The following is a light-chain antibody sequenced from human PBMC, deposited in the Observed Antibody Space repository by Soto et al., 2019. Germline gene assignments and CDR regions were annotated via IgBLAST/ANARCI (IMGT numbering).Light chain of an antibody. CDR1: QSVSNN. J-gene: IGKJ1*01. V-gene: IGKV3-15*01. CDR3: QKYENGRS. CDR2: GAS. Sequence: ERVMTQSPGTLSVFPGERATLYCRASQSVSNNLAWYQQKPGQAPRLLIYGASTRATGVPARFSGSGSGTAFTLTISSLQSEDFAVYYCQKYENGRSFGQGTKVDIK.